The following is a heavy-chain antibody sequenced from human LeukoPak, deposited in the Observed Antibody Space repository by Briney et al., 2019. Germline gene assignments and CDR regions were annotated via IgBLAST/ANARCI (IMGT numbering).Heavy chain of an antibody. CDR3: ARAAITIAAAGTGRYYYYYYMDV. V-gene: IGHV3-48*04. CDR2: ISSSSSTI. Sequence: GGSLRLSCAASGFTFSSYSMNWVRQAPGKGLEWVSYISSSSSTIYYADSVKGRFTISRDNAKNSLYLQMNSLGAEDTAVYYCARAAITIAAAGTGRYYYYYYMDVWGKGTTVTVSS. CDR1: GFTFSSYS. J-gene: IGHJ6*03. D-gene: IGHD6-13*01.